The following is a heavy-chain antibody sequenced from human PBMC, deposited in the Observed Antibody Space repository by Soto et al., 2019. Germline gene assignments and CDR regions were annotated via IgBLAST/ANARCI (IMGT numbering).Heavy chain of an antibody. CDR3: AKGAVAGTPTSYYCYGMDV. J-gene: IGHJ6*02. Sequence: QVQLLQSGAEVKKPGSSVRVSCEASGGTFRTYAISWVRQAPGQGLEWMGEIIPIFGKVNYAQKFQGRVTITADESTTTVYMDLRSLTCEDTAVYYCAKGAVAGTPTSYYCYGMDVWGQGTTVTVS. V-gene: IGHV1-69*12. D-gene: IGHD6-19*01. CDR1: GGTFRTYA. CDR2: IIPIFGKV.